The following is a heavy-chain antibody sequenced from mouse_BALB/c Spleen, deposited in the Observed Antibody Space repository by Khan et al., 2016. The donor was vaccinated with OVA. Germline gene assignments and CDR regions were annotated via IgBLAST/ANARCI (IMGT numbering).Heavy chain of an antibody. V-gene: IGHV9-3-1*01. CDR1: GYTFKDYV. J-gene: IGHJ2*01. CDR2: MNTYTGEP. Sequence: QIQLVQSGPELKKPGETVKISCKAFGYTFKDYVMNWVKQSPGEGLKWMGWMNTYTGEPTYADDFEGRFAFSLETSANTAYLQISSLKDEETATYFCVRVHGGYWGQGTALTVSA. CDR3: VRVHGGY.